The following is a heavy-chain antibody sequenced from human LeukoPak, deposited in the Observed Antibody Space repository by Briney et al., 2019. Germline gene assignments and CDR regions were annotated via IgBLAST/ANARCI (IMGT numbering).Heavy chain of an antibody. CDR3: ARDRRYYFDY. Sequence: GGSLRLSCAASGFTFSHYPMHWVRQAPGKRLEWLAVISYDSNYRYYADSVKGRFTISRGNSNNTLYLQIDSLRPGDTAMYFCARDRRYYFDYWGQGTLVTVSS. V-gene: IGHV3-30*01. CDR1: GFTFSHYP. CDR2: ISYDSNYR. J-gene: IGHJ4*02.